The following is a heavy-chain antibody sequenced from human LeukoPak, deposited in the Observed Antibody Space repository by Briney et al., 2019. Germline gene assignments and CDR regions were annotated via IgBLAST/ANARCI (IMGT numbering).Heavy chain of an antibody. CDR2: TYYSGST. D-gene: IGHD6-19*01. Sequence: PSETLSLTCTVSGGSINSYYWSWIRQPPGKGLEWLGYTYYSGSTNYNPSLKSRVTISVDTSKNQLSLKLTSVTAADTAVYYCARVKYSSGWSFDYWGQGTLVTVSS. CDR3: ARVKYSSGWSFDY. J-gene: IGHJ4*02. CDR1: GGSINSYY. V-gene: IGHV4-59*01.